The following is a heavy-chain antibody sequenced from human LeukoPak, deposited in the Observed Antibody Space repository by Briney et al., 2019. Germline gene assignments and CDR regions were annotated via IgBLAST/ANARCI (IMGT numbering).Heavy chain of an antibody. CDR2: IYPGDSDT. D-gene: IGHD6-6*01. J-gene: IGHJ4*02. V-gene: IGHV5-51*01. CDR1: RNTFTTSL. Sequence: GESLKISCKDSRNTFTTSLIVWVRQMPGKGLEWMGIIYPGDSDTKYSPSFQGQVTISADKSISTAYLQWSSLKASDTAIYYCARPKYSSSLAFDYWGQGTPVTVSS. CDR3: ARPKYSSSLAFDY.